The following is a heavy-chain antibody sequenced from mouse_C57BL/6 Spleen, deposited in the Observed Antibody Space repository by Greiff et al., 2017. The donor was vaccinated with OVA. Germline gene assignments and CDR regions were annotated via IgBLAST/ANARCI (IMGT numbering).Heavy chain of an antibody. CDR3: ARKDYERVFAY. CDR2: IHPNSGST. Sequence: VKLQQPGAELVKPGASVKLSCKASGYTFTSYWMHWVKQRPGQGLEWIGMIHPNSGSTNYNEKFKSKATLTVDKSSSTAYMQLSSLTSEDSAVYYCARKDYERVFAYWGQGTLVTVSA. V-gene: IGHV1-64*01. CDR1: GYTFTSYW. D-gene: IGHD2-4*01. J-gene: IGHJ3*01.